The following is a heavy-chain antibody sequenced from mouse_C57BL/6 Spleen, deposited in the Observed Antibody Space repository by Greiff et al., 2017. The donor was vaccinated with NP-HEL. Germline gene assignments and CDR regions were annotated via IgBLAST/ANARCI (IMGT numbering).Heavy chain of an antibody. CDR3: ARAIYGYNFDY. Sequence: EVKLQESGPVLVKPGASVKMSCKASGYTFTDYYMNWVKQSHGKSLEWIGNINPSNGGTNYNEKFKSKATLTVDKSSSTAYMQLSSLTSEDSAVYYCARAIYGYNFDYWGQGTTLTVSS. CDR1: GYTFTDYY. D-gene: IGHD2-2*01. V-gene: IGHV1-19*01. CDR2: INPSNGGT. J-gene: IGHJ2*01.